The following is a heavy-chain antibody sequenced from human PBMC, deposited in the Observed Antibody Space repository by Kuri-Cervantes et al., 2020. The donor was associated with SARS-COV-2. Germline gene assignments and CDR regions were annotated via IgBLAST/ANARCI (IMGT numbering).Heavy chain of an antibody. CDR3: ARDTHNWNSLNDY. D-gene: IGHD1-7*01. Sequence: GESLKISCAASGFTFSSYWMSWARQAPGKGLEWVANIKQDGSEKHYVDSAKGRFTISRDNAKNSLYLRMNSLRAEDTAVYYCARDTHNWNSLNDYWGQGTLVTVSS. CDR1: GFTFSSYW. V-gene: IGHV3-7*05. CDR2: IKQDGSEK. J-gene: IGHJ4*02.